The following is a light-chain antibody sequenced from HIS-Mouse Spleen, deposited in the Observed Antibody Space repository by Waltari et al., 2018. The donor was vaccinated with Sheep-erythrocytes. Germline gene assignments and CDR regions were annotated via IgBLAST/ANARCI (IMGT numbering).Light chain of an antibody. V-gene: IGKV1-27*01. CDR2: AAS. Sequence: DIQMTQSPSSLSASVGDRGTITCRASQAISNYLAWYPQKPGKVPKLLIYAASTLQSEVPSRFSGSGSGTDFTLTISSLQPEDVATYYCQKYNSAPLTFGGGTKVEIK. J-gene: IGKJ4*01. CDR3: QKYNSAPLT. CDR1: QAISNY.